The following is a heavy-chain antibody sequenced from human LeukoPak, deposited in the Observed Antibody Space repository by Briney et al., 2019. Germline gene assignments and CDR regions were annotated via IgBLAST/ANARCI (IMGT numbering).Heavy chain of an antibody. Sequence: GASVKVSCKASGYIFTTYSIHWVRQAPGQGLEWMGRINPRGDATIYAQKFEGRVTMTSDTSTTTVYMELSSLRSDDTAVYYCARAGTRMAWFDPWGQGTLVTVSS. CDR3: ARAGTRMAWFDP. V-gene: IGHV1-46*01. CDR1: GYIFTTYS. J-gene: IGHJ5*02. CDR2: INPRGDAT. D-gene: IGHD1-26*01.